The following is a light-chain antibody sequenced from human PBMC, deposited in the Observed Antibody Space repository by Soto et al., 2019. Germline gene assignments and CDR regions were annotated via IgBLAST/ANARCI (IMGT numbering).Light chain of an antibody. CDR1: QDIGTW. CDR3: QQAASFPFT. J-gene: IGKJ3*01. CDR2: VAS. V-gene: IGKV1-12*01. Sequence: DIQLTHSPYSVSASVGDRDTITCRASQDIGTWLAWYQQKPGKAPKRLIYVASNLQSGVPSRFSGAGSGTDFNLTITSLQPEDFATYHCQQAASFPFTFGPGTKV.